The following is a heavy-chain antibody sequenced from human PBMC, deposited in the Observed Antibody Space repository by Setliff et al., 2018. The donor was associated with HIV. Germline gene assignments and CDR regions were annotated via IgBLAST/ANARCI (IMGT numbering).Heavy chain of an antibody. D-gene: IGHD1-26*01. J-gene: IGHJ4*02. CDR3: VTARDSHYYPPGY. Sequence: ASVKVSCKASGYTFTDYYIHSVQQAPGKGLEWMGRLDPEDAEPLYAKTFQGRVTMTADTSTDTAYMELSSLRSEDTAMYYCVTARDSHYYPPGYWGQGTLVTV. CDR1: GYTFTDYY. CDR2: LDPEDAEP. V-gene: IGHV1-69-2*01.